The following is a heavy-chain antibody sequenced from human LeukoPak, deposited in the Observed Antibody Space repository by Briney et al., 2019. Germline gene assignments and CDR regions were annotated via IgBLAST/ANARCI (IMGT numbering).Heavy chain of an antibody. CDR3: AVEGGSYHSQFDY. CDR1: GGTVSSYA. CDR2: IIPIFGTA. J-gene: IGHJ4*02. Sequence: SVKVSCKASGGTVSSYAISWVRQAPGQGLEWMGGIIPIFGTANYAQKFQGRVTITADKSTSTAYMELSSLRSEDTAVYYCAVEGGSYHSQFDYWGQGTLVTVSS. V-gene: IGHV1-69*06. D-gene: IGHD1-26*01.